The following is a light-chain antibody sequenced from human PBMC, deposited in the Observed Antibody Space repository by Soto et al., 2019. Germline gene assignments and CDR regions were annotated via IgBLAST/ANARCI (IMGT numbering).Light chain of an antibody. J-gene: IGKJ2*01. CDR3: QQRISWPPSFT. Sequence: EIVLTQSPATLSLSPGERATLSCRASQSVSSYFAWYQQKPGQAPRLVIYDASNRATGIPARLSGSGSETDYTLTISSLEPEDFAVSYCQQRISWPPSFTFGQGTKVEIK. V-gene: IGKV3-11*01. CDR2: DAS. CDR1: QSVSSY.